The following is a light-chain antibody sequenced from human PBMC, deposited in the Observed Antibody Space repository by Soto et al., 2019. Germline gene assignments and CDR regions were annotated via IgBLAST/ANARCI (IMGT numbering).Light chain of an antibody. CDR3: MQSTQLPPT. CDR2: EVS. V-gene: IGKV2D-29*02. CDR1: QSLLHITGETC. Sequence: DVVMTQTPLSLSVAPGQPASISCNSSQSLLHITGETCLFWYLQKPGQSPQLLICEVSTRVSGVTVRCSGSGSGIDFTLEISRVETDDVGIYYCMQSTQLPPTFGQGTRLGIE. J-gene: IGKJ5*01.